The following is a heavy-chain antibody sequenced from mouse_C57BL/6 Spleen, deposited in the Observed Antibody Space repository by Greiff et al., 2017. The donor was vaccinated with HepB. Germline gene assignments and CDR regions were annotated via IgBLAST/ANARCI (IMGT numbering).Heavy chain of an antibody. J-gene: IGHJ3*01. D-gene: IGHD1-1*01. CDR3: ARYLYYGSPWFAY. Sequence: QVQLQQPGAELVMPGASVKLSCKASGYTFTSYWMHWVKQRPGQGLEWIGEIDPSDSYTNYNQKFKSKSTLTVDKSSSTAYMQLSSLTSEDSAVYYCARYLYYGSPWFAYWGQGTLVTVSA. CDR2: IDPSDSYT. CDR1: GYTFTSYW. V-gene: IGHV1-69*01.